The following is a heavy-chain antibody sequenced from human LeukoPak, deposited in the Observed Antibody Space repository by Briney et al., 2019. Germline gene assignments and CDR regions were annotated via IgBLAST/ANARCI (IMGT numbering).Heavy chain of an antibody. CDR2: IYYSGST. CDR3: ARLQAGLGWFDP. Sequence: SETLSLTCTVSGGSISSYYWSWIRQPPGKGPEWIGYIYYSGSTNYNPSLKSRVTISVDTSKNQFSLKLSSVTAADTAVYYCARLQAGLGWFDPWGQGTLVTVSS. J-gene: IGHJ5*02. V-gene: IGHV4-59*08. CDR1: GGSISSYY. D-gene: IGHD3/OR15-3a*01.